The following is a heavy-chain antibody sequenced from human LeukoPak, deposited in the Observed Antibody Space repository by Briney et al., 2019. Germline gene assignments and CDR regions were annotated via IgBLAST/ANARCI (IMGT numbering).Heavy chain of an antibody. J-gene: IGHJ4*02. Sequence: ASVKVSCKASGYTFTSYAMHWVRQAPGQRLEWMGWINAGNGNTKYSQKFQGRVTMTTDTSTSTAYMELRSLRSDDTAVYYCASEGGDFDYWGQGTLVTVSS. CDR2: INAGNGNT. V-gene: IGHV1-3*01. CDR3: ASEGGDFDY. CDR1: GYTFTSYA.